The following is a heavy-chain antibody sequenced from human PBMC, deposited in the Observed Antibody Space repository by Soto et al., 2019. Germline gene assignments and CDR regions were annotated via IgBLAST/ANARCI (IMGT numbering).Heavy chain of an antibody. CDR3: ARGGRQLYFDY. J-gene: IGHJ4*02. CDR2: IKQGGSEK. Sequence: PGGSLRLSCAASGFTFSSYWMSWVRQAPGKGLEWVANIKQGGSEKYYVDSVKGRFTISRDNAKNSLYLQMNSLRAEDTAVYYCARGGRQLYFDYWGQGTLVTVSS. CDR1: GFTFSSYW. D-gene: IGHD4-4*01. V-gene: IGHV3-7*01.